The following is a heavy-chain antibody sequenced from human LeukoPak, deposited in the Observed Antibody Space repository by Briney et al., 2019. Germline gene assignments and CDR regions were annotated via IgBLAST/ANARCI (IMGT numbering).Heavy chain of an antibody. D-gene: IGHD6-6*01. CDR3: ARGPRSSSSVDY. V-gene: IGHV4-39*07. Sequence: PSETLSLTCTVSGGSISSSSYYWGWIRQPPGKGLEWIGSIYYSGSTYYNPSLKSRVTISVDTSKNQFSLKLSSVTAADTAVYYCARGPRSSSSVDYWGQGTLVTVSS. CDR2: IYYSGST. J-gene: IGHJ4*02. CDR1: GGSISSSSYY.